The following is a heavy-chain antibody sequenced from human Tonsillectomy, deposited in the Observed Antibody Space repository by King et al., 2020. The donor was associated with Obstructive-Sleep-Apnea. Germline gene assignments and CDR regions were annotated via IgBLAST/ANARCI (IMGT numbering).Heavy chain of an antibody. CDR2: IYPGDSDT. V-gene: IGHV5-51*01. CDR1: GYNFTNYW. CDR3: ARPLLTLYDSGDYAWNY. J-gene: IGHJ4*02. D-gene: IGHD3-22*01. Sequence: QLVQSGTEVKKPGESLKISCKGSGYNFTNYWIAWVRQMPGKGLEWMGIIYPGDSDTKYSPSFQGQVTISADKSISTAYLQWSSLKASDTAIYYCARPLLTLYDSGDYAWNYWGQGTLVTVSS.